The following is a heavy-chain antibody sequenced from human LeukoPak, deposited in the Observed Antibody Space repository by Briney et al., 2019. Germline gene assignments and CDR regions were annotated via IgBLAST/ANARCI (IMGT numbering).Heavy chain of an antibody. CDR1: GYTLTELS. D-gene: IGHD3-10*01. J-gene: IGHJ4*02. V-gene: IGHV1-24*01. Sequence: GASVKVSCKVSGYTLTELSMHWVRQAPGKGLEWMGGFDPEDGETIYAQKLQGSVTMTEDTSTDTAYMELSSLRSEDTAVYYCATDRPYYGSGSYYMTHWGQGTLVTVSS. CDR3: ATDRPYYGSGSYYMTH. CDR2: FDPEDGET.